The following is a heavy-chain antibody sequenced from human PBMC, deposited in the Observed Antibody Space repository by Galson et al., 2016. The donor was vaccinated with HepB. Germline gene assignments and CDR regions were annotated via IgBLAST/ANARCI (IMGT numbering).Heavy chain of an antibody. D-gene: IGHD6-19*01. CDR3: ARDIAVDGTNFYYYMDV. CDR1: GDSVSSNSAA. Sequence: CAISGDSVSSNSAAWNWIRQSPSRGLEWLGRTYYRSKWYNDYGVSVKSRITINPDTSKNQISLQLNSVTPEDTAVYYCARDIAVDGTNFYYYMDVWGKGTTVTVSS. V-gene: IGHV6-1*01. CDR2: TYYRSKWYN. J-gene: IGHJ6*03.